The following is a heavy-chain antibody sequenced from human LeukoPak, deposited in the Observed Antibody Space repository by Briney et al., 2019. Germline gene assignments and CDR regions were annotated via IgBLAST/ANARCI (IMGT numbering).Heavy chain of an antibody. J-gene: IGHJ4*02. D-gene: IGHD7-27*01. CDR3: ARDLNWETY. V-gene: IGHV3-74*01. CDR2: IYYDGINT. Sequence: PGGSLRLSCAASGFTFSTYWMHWVRQAPGKGLVWVSRIYYDGINTYYADSVKGRFTISRDNAKNTLYLQMNSLRAEDTAVYYCARDLNWETYWGQGTLVGVSS. CDR1: GFTFSTYW.